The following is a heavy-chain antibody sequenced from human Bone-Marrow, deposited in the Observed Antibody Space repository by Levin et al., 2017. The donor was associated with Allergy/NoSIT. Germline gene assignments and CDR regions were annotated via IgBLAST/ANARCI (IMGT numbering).Heavy chain of an antibody. CDR1: GNNLTNYW. CDR3: ARRRGRDGYRDAFDF. D-gene: IGHD5-24*01. CDR2: IYPGDSYT. Sequence: KPGGSLRLSCKASGNNLTNYWIGWVRQMPGKGLQWMGIIYPGDSYTRYSPSFQGQVTISVDTSISTAYLQWSSLKASDSAMYYCARRRGRDGYRDAFDFWGQGTVVTVSS. J-gene: IGHJ3*01. V-gene: IGHV5-51*01.